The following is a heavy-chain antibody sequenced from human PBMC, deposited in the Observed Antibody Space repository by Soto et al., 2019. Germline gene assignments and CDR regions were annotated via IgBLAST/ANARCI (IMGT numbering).Heavy chain of an antibody. Sequence: QVQLVESGGGVVQPGRSLRLSCAASGFTFSSYGMHLVRQAPGKGLEWVAVIWYDGSNKYYADSVKGGFTIARDNSKNTLYLQMNSLRAEDTAVYYCARDEVGPSTVTFDYWGQGALVTVSS. CDR3: ARDEVGPSTVTFDY. J-gene: IGHJ4*02. V-gene: IGHV3-33*01. D-gene: IGHD4-4*01. CDR1: GFTFSSYG. CDR2: IWYDGSNK.